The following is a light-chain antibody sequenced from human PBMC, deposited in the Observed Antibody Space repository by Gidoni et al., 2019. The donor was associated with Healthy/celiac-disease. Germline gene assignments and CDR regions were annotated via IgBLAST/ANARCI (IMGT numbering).Light chain of an antibody. V-gene: IGKV1-39*01. CDR1: QSISSY. CDR3: QQSYSTPPRT. CDR2: AAS. J-gene: IGKJ1*01. Sequence: DIQMTQSPSSLSASVGDRVTSTCRASQSISSYLNWYQQKPGKAPKLLIYAASSLQSGVPSRFSGSGSGTDFTLTISSLQPEDFATYYCQQSYSTPPRTFGQGTKVEI.